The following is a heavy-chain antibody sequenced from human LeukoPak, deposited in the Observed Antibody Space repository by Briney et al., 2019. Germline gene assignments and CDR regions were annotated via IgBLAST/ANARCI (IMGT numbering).Heavy chain of an antibody. J-gene: IGHJ4*02. D-gene: IGHD4-23*01. CDR2: IYYSGST. V-gene: IGHV4-39*01. Sequence: PSETLSLTCTVSGGSISSSSYYWGWIRQPPGKGLEWIGSIYYSGSTYYNPSLKSRVTISVDTSKNQFSLKLNSVTAADTAVYYCARGNRVGKLDYWGQGTLVTVSS. CDR1: GGSISSSSYY. CDR3: ARGNRVGKLDY.